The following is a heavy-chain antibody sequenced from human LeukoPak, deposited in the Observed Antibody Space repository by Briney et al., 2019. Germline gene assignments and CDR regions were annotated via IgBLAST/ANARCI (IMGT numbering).Heavy chain of an antibody. CDR1: GFTFSSYG. CDR3: AKDISLLRVVPAAIDY. J-gene: IGHJ4*02. D-gene: IGHD2-2*01. Sequence: GGSLRLSCAASGFTFSSYGMHWVRQAPGKGLEWVAFIRYDGSNKYYAGSVKGRFTISRDNSKNTLYLQMNSLRAEDTAVYYCAKDISLLRVVPAAIDYWGQGTLVTVSS. V-gene: IGHV3-30*02. CDR2: IRYDGSNK.